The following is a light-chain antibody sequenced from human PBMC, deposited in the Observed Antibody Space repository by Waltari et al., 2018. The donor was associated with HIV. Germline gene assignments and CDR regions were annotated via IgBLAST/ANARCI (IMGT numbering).Light chain of an antibody. CDR1: SLRSYY. CDR2: AKN. Sequence: SSELTQDPAVSVALGQTVRITCQGDSLRSYYASWYQQKPGQAPVLVIYAKNNRPSGIPDRFSGASSGNTASLTITGAQAEDEADYYCNSRDSSGNHLVFGGGTKLTVL. J-gene: IGLJ3*02. CDR3: NSRDSSGNHLV. V-gene: IGLV3-19*01.